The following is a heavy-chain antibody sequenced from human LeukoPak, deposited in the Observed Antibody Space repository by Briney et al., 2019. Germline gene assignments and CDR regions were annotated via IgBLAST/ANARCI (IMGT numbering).Heavy chain of an antibody. V-gene: IGHV3-30*18. CDR2: ISYDGSNK. CDR3: AKALTSGWYLDAFNI. CDR1: GFTFSSCG. D-gene: IGHD6-19*01. J-gene: IGHJ3*02. Sequence: GGSLRLSCAASGFTFSSCGMHWVRQAPGKGLEWVAVISYDGSNKYYADSVKGRFTISRDNSKNTLFLEMNSLRAEDTAVYYCAKALTSGWYLDAFNIWGQGTMVTVAS.